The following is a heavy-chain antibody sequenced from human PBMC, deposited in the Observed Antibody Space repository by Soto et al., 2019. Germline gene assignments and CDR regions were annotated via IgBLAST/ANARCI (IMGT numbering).Heavy chain of an antibody. Sequence: SETLSLTCTVSGGSISSSSYYWGWIRQPPGKGLEWIGSIYYSGSTYYNPSLKSRVTISVDTSKNQFSLKLSSVIAADTAVYYCAIVRGYYDILTGYYTVWDAFDIWGQGTMVTVSS. D-gene: IGHD3-9*01. V-gene: IGHV4-39*01. CDR1: GGSISSSSYY. CDR2: IYYSGST. CDR3: AIVRGYYDILTGYYTVWDAFDI. J-gene: IGHJ3*02.